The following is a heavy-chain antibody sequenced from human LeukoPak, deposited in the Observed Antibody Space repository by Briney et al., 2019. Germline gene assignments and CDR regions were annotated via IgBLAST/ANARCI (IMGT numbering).Heavy chain of an antibody. CDR1: GGSISSGGYS. Sequence: SETLSLTCAVSGGSISSGGYSWSWIRQPPGKGLEWIGYIYHSGSTYYNPSLKSRVTISVDRSKNQFSLKLSSVTAADTAVYYCARGIKVVVPAARRVEYYFDYWGQGTLVTVSS. D-gene: IGHD2-2*01. J-gene: IGHJ4*02. CDR2: IYHSGST. CDR3: ARGIKVVVPAARRVEYYFDY. V-gene: IGHV4-30-2*01.